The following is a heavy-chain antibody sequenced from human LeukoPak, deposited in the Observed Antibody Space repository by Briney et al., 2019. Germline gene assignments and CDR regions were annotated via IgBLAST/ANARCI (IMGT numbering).Heavy chain of an antibody. CDR3: ARGVVVPAALRGYYYYYGMDV. CDR2: INRDGSST. J-gene: IGHJ6*02. Sequence: PGGSLRLSCAASGFTFSNYAMSWVRQAPGKGLVWVSRINRDGSSTSYADSVKGRFTISRDNAKNTLYLQMNSLRAEDTAVYYCARGVVVPAALRGYYYYYGMDVWGQGTTVTVSS. D-gene: IGHD2-2*01. CDR1: GFTFSNYA. V-gene: IGHV3-74*01.